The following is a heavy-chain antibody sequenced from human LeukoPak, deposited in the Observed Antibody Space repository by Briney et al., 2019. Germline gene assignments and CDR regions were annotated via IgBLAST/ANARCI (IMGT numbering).Heavy chain of an antibody. CDR2: IYYSGST. D-gene: IGHD1-7*01. J-gene: IGHJ4*02. CDR3: ARDITGTGGLVY. CDR1: GGSVSSSSYY. Sequence: SETLSLTCTVSGGSVSSSSYYWGWIRQPPGKGLEWIGSIYYSGSTYYNPSLKSRVTMSVDMSKNQFSLKLSSVTAADTAVYYCARDITGTGGLVYWGQGTLVTVSS. V-gene: IGHV4-39*07.